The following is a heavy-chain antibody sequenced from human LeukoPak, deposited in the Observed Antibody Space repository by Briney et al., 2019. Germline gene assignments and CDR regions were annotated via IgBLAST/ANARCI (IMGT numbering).Heavy chain of an antibody. V-gene: IGHV3-74*01. D-gene: IGHD5-24*01. J-gene: IGHJ4*02. CDR1: GFTFRTYW. CDR3: AKDQLEMATIYYFDY. Sequence: GGSLRLSCAASGFTFRTYWMHWVRQAPGKGLLWVSRINTDGSGTIYADSVKGRFTISRDNANNTLYLQMNSLRAEDTAVYYCAKDQLEMATIYYFDYWGQGTLVTVSS. CDR2: INTDGSGT.